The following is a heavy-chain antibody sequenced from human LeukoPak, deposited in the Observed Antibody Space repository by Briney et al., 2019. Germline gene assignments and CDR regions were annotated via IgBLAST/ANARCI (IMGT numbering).Heavy chain of an antibody. V-gene: IGHV3-48*01. Sequence: PGGSLRLSCAASGFTFSSYSMNWVRQAPGKGLEWVSYISSSSTIYYADSVKGRFTISRDNSKNTLYLQMGSLRAEDMAVYYCARVSGWKFDYWGQGTLVTVSS. CDR1: GFTFSSYS. D-gene: IGHD6-19*01. J-gene: IGHJ4*02. CDR2: ISSSSTI. CDR3: ARVSGWKFDY.